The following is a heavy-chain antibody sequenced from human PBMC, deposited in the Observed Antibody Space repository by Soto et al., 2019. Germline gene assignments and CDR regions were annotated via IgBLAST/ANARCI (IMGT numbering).Heavy chain of an antibody. D-gene: IGHD5-12*01. CDR2: IYSGGST. CDR1: GFSVSNNY. J-gene: IGHJ3*01. CDR3: ARDRGYR. V-gene: IGHV3-66*01. Sequence: QLVESGGGLVQPGGSLRLSCAASGFSVSNNYMKWVRQAPGKGLEWVSLIYSGGSTYYADSVKGRFTISRDTSKNTLFLQMNSLRVEDRAVYYCARDRGYRWGQGTMVTVSS.